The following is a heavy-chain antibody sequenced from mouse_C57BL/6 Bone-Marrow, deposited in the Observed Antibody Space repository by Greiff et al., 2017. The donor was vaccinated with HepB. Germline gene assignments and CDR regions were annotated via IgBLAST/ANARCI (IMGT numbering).Heavy chain of an antibody. CDR2: INYDGSST. CDR3: ARDRGGYFDY. J-gene: IGHJ2*01. CDR1: GFTFSDNY. V-gene: IGHV5-16*01. Sequence: EVKLVESEGGLVQPGSSMKLSCTASGFTFSDNYMAWVRQVPEKGLEWVANINYDGSSTYYLDSLKSRFIISRDNAKNILYLQMSSLKSEDTATYYCARDRGGYFDYWGQGTTLTVTS. D-gene: IGHD3-3*01.